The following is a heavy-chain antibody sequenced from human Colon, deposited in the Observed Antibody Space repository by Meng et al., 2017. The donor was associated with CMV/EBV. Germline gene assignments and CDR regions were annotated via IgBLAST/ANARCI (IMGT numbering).Heavy chain of an antibody. CDR3: ASTSGY. CDR1: QFTFLTYW. Sequence: GESLKISCAAPQFTFLTYWVNWVRQAPGKGLEWVANIQVDGSKKYYVDSVKGRFTISRDNAKNSVYLQMDSLRAEDTAVYYCASTSGYWGQGTLVTVSS. V-gene: IGHV3-7*01. D-gene: IGHD2/OR15-2a*01. J-gene: IGHJ4*02. CDR2: IQVDGSKK.